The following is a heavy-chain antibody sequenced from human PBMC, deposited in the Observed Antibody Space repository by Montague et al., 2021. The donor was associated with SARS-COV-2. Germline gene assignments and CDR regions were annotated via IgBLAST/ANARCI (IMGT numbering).Heavy chain of an antibody. D-gene: IGHD6-13*01. Sequence: SETLSLTCAVSGGSISSSNWWSWVRQPPGKGLEWIGEINHSGSTXXNPSLKSRVTISVDTSKNQFSLKLSSVTAADTAVYYCARDRYSSSWYGQKYYFDYWGQGTLVTVSS. CDR2: INHSGST. CDR1: GGSISSSNW. J-gene: IGHJ4*02. CDR3: ARDRYSSSWYGQKYYFDY. V-gene: IGHV4-4*02.